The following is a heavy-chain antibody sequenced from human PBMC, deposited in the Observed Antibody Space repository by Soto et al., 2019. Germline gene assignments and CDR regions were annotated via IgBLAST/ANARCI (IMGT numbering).Heavy chain of an antibody. J-gene: IGHJ6*03. CDR1: SGSISSSNW. CDR3: ARGNDFWSGYLYYMDV. V-gene: IGHV4-4*02. Sequence: QVQLQESGPGLVKPSGTLSLTCAVSSGSISSSNWWSWVRQPPGKGLEWIGEIYHSGSTNYNPSLKIRVTISVDKSKNQFSLKLSSVTAADTALYYCARGNDFWSGYLYYMDVWGKGTTVTVSS. CDR2: IYHSGST. D-gene: IGHD3-3*01.